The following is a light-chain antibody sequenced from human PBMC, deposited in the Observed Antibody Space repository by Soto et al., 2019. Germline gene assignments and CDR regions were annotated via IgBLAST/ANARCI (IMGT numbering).Light chain of an antibody. V-gene: IGKV3-20*01. CDR1: QSVDSTF. Sequence: EVVLTQSPGSLSLSPGERATLSCRASQSVDSTFFAWYQHKPGQAPRLLIYGASKRATGIPDRFSGSGSGTDFTLTISRLEPEDFSVYYCQQYVSSVTFGQWTKVEIK. CDR2: GAS. CDR3: QQYVSSVT. J-gene: IGKJ1*01.